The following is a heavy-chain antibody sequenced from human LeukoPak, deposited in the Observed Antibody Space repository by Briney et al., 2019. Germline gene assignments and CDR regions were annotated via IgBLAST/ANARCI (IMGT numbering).Heavy chain of an antibody. CDR3: AKDKGYCSSDVCYPPYGMDV. D-gene: IGHD2-15*01. V-gene: IGHV3-23*01. CDR1: GFTFSTYA. Sequence: GGSLRLSCAASGFTFSTYAMTWVRQSPGKGLEWVSDIRDSGGRKYYADSVKGRFTIFRDNSKNTVYLEMNSLRAEDTAIYYCAKDKGYCSSDVCYPPYGMDVWGQGTTVTVSS. J-gene: IGHJ6*02. CDR2: IRDSGGRK.